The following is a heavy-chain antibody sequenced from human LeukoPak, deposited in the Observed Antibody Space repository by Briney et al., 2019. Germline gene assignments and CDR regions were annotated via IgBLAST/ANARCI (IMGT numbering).Heavy chain of an antibody. CDR1: GGTFSSYA. CDR2: IIPIFGTA. CDR3: ARDRGYSYGFTYFDY. D-gene: IGHD5-18*01. Sequence: ASVKVSCKASGGTFSSYAISWVRQAPGQGLEWMGGIIPIFGTAKYAPKFQGRLTITTDESTSTAYMELSSLRSEHTAVYYCARDRGYSYGFTYFDYWGQGTLVTVSS. V-gene: IGHV1-69*05. J-gene: IGHJ4*02.